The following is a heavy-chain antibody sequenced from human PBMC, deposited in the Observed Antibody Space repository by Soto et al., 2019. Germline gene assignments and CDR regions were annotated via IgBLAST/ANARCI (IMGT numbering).Heavy chain of an antibody. D-gene: IGHD5-12*01. Sequence: GGSLRLSCAASGFTFSSYWMSWVRQAPGKGLEWVANIKQDGSEKYYVDSVKGRFTISRDNAKNSLYLQMNSLRAADTAVYYCARVNHGYKRTFDYWGQGALVTVSS. J-gene: IGHJ4*02. CDR1: GFTFSSYW. V-gene: IGHV3-7*03. CDR2: IKQDGSEK. CDR3: ARVNHGYKRTFDY.